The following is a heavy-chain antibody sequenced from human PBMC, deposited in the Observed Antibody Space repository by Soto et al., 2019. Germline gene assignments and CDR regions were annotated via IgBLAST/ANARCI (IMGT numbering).Heavy chain of an antibody. D-gene: IGHD2-15*01. J-gene: IGHJ4*02. Sequence: QVQLVQSGAEVKKPGSSVKVSCKASGGTFSSYTISWVRQAPGQGLEWMGRIIPILGIANYAQKFQGRVTITADKSTSTAYMELSSLRSEDTAVYYCARDDDCSGGSCYPYDLDYWGQGTLVTVSS. CDR2: IIPILGIA. CDR1: GGTFSSYT. CDR3: ARDDDCSGGSCYPYDLDY. V-gene: IGHV1-69*08.